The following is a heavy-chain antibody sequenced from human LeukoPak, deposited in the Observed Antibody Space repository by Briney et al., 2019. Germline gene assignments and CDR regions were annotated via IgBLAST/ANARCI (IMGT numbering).Heavy chain of an antibody. D-gene: IGHD3-16*02. J-gene: IGHJ4*02. CDR1: GYSFTNNW. CDR2: IYPGDSHT. V-gene: IGHV5-51*01. CDR3: ARHASGDLSTPFDY. Sequence: GESLKISCKGSGYSFTNNWIGWVRQMPGKGLEWMGIIYPGDSHTRYSPSFQGQVTISAAKPISTAYLQWSSLKASNTAIYSCARHASGDLSTPFDYWGEGTRVSVSA.